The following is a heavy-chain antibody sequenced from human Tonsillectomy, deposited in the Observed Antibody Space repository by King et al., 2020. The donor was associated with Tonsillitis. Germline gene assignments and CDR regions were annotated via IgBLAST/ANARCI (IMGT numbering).Heavy chain of an antibody. J-gene: IGHJ6*02. Sequence: EVQLVESGGGLVKPGGSLRLSCAASGFTFSNAWMTWVRQAPGKGLEWVGRIKSKTDGGTTDYAAPVKGRFTISRDDSKNTLYLQMDSLKTEDTAVYYCTTDTSTGYYYYYYYGMDVWGQGTTVTVSS. CDR3: TTDTSTGYYYYYYYGMDV. CDR2: IKSKTDGGTT. CDR1: GFTFSNAW. V-gene: IGHV3-15*01. D-gene: IGHD6-19*01.